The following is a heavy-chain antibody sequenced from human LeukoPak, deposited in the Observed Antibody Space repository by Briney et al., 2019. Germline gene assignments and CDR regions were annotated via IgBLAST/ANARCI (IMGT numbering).Heavy chain of an antibody. CDR2: ISGSGGST. D-gene: IGHD3-22*01. CDR1: GFTFTRYW. Sequence: GALRLSCAASGFTFTRYWMCWVRQAPGKGLEWVSAISGSGGSTYYADSVKGRFTISRDNSKNTLYLQMNSLRAEDTAVYYCAKDKGARYYYDSSGYNYFDYWGQGTLVTVSS. V-gene: IGHV3-23*01. CDR3: AKDKGARYYYDSSGYNYFDY. J-gene: IGHJ4*02.